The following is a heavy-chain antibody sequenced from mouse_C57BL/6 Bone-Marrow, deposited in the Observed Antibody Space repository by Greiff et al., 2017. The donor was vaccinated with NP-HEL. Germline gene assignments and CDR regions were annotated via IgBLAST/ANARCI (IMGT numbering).Heavy chain of an antibody. CDR1: GYTFTSYW. J-gene: IGHJ2*01. CDR2: IHPNSGST. V-gene: IGHV1-64*01. Sequence: QVQLQQPGAELVKPGASVKLSCKASGYTFTSYWMHWVKQRPGQGLEWIGMIHPNSGSTNYNEKFKSKATLTVDKSSSTAYMQHSSLTSEDSAVYYCARYGLYYFDYWGQGTTLTVSS. D-gene: IGHD1-1*02. CDR3: ARYGLYYFDY.